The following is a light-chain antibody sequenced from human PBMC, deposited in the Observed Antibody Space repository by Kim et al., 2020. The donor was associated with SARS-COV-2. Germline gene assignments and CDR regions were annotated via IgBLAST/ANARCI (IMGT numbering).Light chain of an antibody. J-gene: IGKJ4*01. CDR3: QQRGDWPPT. CDR2: DAS. CDR1: QSVSSSY. Sequence: LSPGERATLSCRASQSVSSSYLAWYQQKPGQAPRLLIYDASNRATGIPARFSGSGSGTDFTLTISSLEPEDFAVYYCQQRGDWPPTFGGGTKLEI. V-gene: IGKV3-11*01.